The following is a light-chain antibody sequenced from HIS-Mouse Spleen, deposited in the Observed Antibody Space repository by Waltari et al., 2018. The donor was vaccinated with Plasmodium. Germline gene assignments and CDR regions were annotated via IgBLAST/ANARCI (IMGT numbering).Light chain of an antibody. Sequence: SYELTQPPPVSVSPGQTARITCSGDALPKPYAYWYQQKPDQAPGLVIYKDSERPSGIPERFSGSSSGTTVTLTISGVQAEDEADYYCQSADSSGTPNWVFGGGTKLTVL. CDR3: QSADSSGTPNWV. J-gene: IGLJ3*02. CDR1: ALPKPY. V-gene: IGLV3-25*03. CDR2: KDS.